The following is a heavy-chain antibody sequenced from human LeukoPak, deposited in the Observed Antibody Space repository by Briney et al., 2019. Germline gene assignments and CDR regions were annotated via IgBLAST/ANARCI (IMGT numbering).Heavy chain of an antibody. V-gene: IGHV3-23*01. D-gene: IGHD1-26*01. Sequence: PGGSLRLSCAASGFTFSSYGMSWVRQAPGKGLEWVSAISGSGGSTYYADSVKGRFTISRDNSKNTLYLQMNSLRAEDTAVYYCAKLGMTRSWPYYFDYWGQGTLVTVSS. CDR1: GFTFSSYG. CDR3: AKLGMTRSWPYYFDY. CDR2: ISGSGGST. J-gene: IGHJ4*02.